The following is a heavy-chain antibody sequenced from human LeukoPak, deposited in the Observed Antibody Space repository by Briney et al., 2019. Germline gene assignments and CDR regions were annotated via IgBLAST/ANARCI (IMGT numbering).Heavy chain of an antibody. CDR3: ARGTNDIAVVDSGFWDC. Sequence: SVKVSFQASGGTFRSYAISWVRPAPGQGLEWMGRNIPILGIANYAQKLQGRVRITADISTSTAYMELSSLRFEDTAVYYCARGTNDIAVVDSGFWDCWGQGTLVTVSS. J-gene: IGHJ4*02. CDR2: NIPILGIA. V-gene: IGHV1-69*04. D-gene: IGHD6-19*01. CDR1: GGTFRSYA.